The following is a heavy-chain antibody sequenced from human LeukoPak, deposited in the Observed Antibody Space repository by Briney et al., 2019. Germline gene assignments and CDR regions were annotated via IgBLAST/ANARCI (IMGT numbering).Heavy chain of an antibody. D-gene: IGHD4-17*01. V-gene: IGHV3-9*01. CDR2: ISWDSGII. J-gene: IGHJ5*02. Sequence: GGSLRLSCAASGFIFDDYAMHWVRQAPGKGLEWVSGISWDSGIIGYADSVKGRFTIGRDNAKNSLYLQMDSLRPEDTALYYCVKDQTTVFLSGWFDPWGQGTLVTVPS. CDR1: GFIFDDYA. CDR3: VKDQTTVFLSGWFDP.